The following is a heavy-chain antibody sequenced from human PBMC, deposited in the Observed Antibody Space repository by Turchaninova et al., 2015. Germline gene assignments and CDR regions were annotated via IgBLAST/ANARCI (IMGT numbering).Heavy chain of an antibody. J-gene: IGHJ6*02. V-gene: IGHV4-34*01. D-gene: IGHD3-3*01. CDR2: INDSGST. CDR3: ASPITIFGYYGMDV. Sequence: VQLQQWGAGLLKPSETLSLTCAVYGGSFSGDQWSCFRQPPGKGLEWIVEINDSGSTNYNPSLKSRVTISVDTSKNQFSLKLRSVTAADTAVYYCASPITIFGYYGMDVWGQGTTVTVSS. CDR1: GGSFSGDQ.